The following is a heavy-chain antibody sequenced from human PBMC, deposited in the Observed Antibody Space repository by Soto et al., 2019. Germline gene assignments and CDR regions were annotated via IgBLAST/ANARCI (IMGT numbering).Heavy chain of an antibody. Sequence: EVQLVESGGGLVKPGGSLRLSCAASGFTFSNAWMSWVRQAPGKGLEWVGRIKSKTDGGTTDYAAPVKGRFTISRDDSKNTLYLQMNSLKTEDTAVYYCTTDRGYYDSSGYYVGLDYWGQGTLVTVSS. CDR3: TTDRGYYDSSGYYVGLDY. J-gene: IGHJ4*02. CDR2: IKSKTDGGTT. CDR1: GFTFSNAW. V-gene: IGHV3-15*01. D-gene: IGHD3-22*01.